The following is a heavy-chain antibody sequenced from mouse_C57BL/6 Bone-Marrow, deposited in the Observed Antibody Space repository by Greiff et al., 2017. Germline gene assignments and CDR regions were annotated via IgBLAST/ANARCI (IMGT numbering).Heavy chain of an antibody. CDR2: IDPNSGGT. CDR1: GYTFTSYW. V-gene: IGHV1-72*01. J-gene: IGHJ3*01. CDR3: ARGGWLPSWFAY. Sequence: VKLQEPGAELVKPGASVKLSCKASGYTFTSYWMHWVKQRPGRGLEWIGRIDPNSGGTKYNEKFKSKATLTVDTPSSTAYMQLRSLTSEDSAVYYCARGGWLPSWFAYWGQGTLVTVSA. D-gene: IGHD2-3*01.